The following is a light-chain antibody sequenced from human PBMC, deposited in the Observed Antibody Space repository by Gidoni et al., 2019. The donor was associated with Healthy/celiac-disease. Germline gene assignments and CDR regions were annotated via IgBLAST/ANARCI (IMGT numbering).Light chain of an antibody. CDR3: QQYGSSPRT. Sequence: VLTQSPGTLYLSPGERATLSCRASQRVSSSYLAWYQQKPGQAPRLLSYGASSRATGIPDRFSGSGSGTDFTLTISRLEPEDFAVYYCQQYGSSPRTFGQGTKVEIK. V-gene: IGKV3-20*01. CDR1: QRVSSSY. J-gene: IGKJ1*01. CDR2: GAS.